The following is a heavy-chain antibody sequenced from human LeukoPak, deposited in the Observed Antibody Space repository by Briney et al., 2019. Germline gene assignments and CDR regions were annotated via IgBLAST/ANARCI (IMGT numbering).Heavy chain of an antibody. Sequence: GGSLRLSCVASGFTFRSYAMSWVRQAPGKGLEWVSGINGSGGSTYYAESVKGRFTISRDNAKKTQYLQMNSLRAEDTAVYYCAGQGGYTSVWYSLDNWGQGTLVTVSS. D-gene: IGHD6-19*01. CDR1: GFTFRSYA. J-gene: IGHJ4*02. CDR2: INGSGGST. CDR3: AGQGGYTSVWYSLDN. V-gene: IGHV3-23*01.